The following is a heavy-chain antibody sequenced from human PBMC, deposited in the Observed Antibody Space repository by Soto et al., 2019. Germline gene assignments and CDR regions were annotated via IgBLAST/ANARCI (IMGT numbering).Heavy chain of an antibody. J-gene: IGHJ4*02. D-gene: IGHD5-12*01. CDR1: GYIFTSYY. CDR3: VRDSPIGSTFSGYDGIDY. V-gene: IGHV1-46*01. CDR2: INPSGGST. Sequence: ASVKVSCKASGYIFTSYYIHWVRQAPGQGLEWMGWINPSGGSTSYAQKFQGRVTITADKSTGTAYMELNSLRSEDTAVYYCVRDSPIGSTFSGYDGIDYWGQGTLVTVSS.